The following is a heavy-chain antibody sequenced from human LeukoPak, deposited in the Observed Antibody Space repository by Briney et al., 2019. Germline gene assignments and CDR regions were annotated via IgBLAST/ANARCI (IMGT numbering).Heavy chain of an antibody. Sequence: GGSLRVSCAASGFTFSSYWMHWVSQAPGKGMVWVSRINSDGSSTSYADSAKGRFTISRDNAKNTLYLQMNSLRAEDTAVYYCARKTGGYYDILTGYRRGAFDIWGQGTMVTVSS. CDR1: GFTFSSYW. J-gene: IGHJ3*02. D-gene: IGHD3-9*01. V-gene: IGHV3-74*01. CDR3: ARKTGGYYDILTGYRRGAFDI. CDR2: INSDGSST.